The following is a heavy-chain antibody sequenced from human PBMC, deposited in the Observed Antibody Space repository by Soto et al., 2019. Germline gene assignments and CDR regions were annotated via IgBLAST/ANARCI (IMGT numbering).Heavy chain of an antibody. CDR2: LNSRSGAT. D-gene: IGHD2-15*01. CDR1: GYTFSDHY. Sequence: ASVKVSCKTSGYTFSDHYIHWVRQAPGQGLEWIGWLNSRSGATNYAQKFRGWVTMTRDTSIRTAYMELSSLKSDDTAVYYCVVAAQPYYFDYWGQGTLVTV. CDR3: VVAAQPYYFDY. J-gene: IGHJ4*02. V-gene: IGHV1-2*04.